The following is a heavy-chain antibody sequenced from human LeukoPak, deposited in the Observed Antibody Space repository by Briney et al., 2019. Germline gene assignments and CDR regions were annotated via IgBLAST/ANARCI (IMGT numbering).Heavy chain of an antibody. D-gene: IGHD3-10*01. V-gene: IGHV4-34*01. J-gene: IGHJ3*02. CDR2: INHSDST. CDR1: GDSFSGYY. CDR3: ARYYGSGRLDGFDI. Sequence: PAETLSLTCAVYGDSFSGYYWSWVRQPPGKGLEWVGDINHSDSTNYNPSLKSRVTISVDTSKNQFSLMLSSVTAADTAVYYCARYYGSGRLDGFDIWGQGTMVTVSS.